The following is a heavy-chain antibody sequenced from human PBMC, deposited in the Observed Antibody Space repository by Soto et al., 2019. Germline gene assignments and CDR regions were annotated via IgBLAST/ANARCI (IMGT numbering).Heavy chain of an antibody. CDR3: AKDGKVSGSGTYHIDY. CDR2: ISYDGSNK. CDR1: GFIFSTYG. V-gene: IGHV3-30*18. Sequence: QVKLVESGGGVVQPGRSLRLSCAASGFIFSTYGMHWVRQAPGKGLEWVAVISYDGSNKYYADSVKGRFTISRDKSQNTVYLQMNSLRGEDRAVYYCAKDGKVSGSGTYHIDYWGQGTLVTVSS. D-gene: IGHD3-10*01. J-gene: IGHJ4*02.